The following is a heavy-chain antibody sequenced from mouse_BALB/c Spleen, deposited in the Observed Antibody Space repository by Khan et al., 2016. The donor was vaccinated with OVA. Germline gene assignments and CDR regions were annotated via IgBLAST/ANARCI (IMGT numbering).Heavy chain of an antibody. V-gene: IGHV5-15*02. J-gene: IGHJ3*01. Sequence: EVELVESGGGLVQPGGSRKLSCAASGFTFIDYGMAWVRQTPGKGPEWIAFISSAAYSIYYADTVTGRFTISRENAKNTLYLEMSSLRSDDTAMYYCVRGGFAYWGQGTLVTVSA. CDR3: VRGGFAY. CDR1: GFTFIDYG. CDR2: ISSAAYSI.